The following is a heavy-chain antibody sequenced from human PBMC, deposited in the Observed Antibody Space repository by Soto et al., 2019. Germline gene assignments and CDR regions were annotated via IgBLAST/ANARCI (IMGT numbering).Heavy chain of an antibody. J-gene: IGHJ6*02. CDR1: GFTLTTYS. D-gene: IGHD3-10*01. CDR2: ISSSSSHI. CDR3: VRERGLSSYYGMDV. V-gene: IGHV3-21*02. Sequence: EVQLVESGGGLVKPGGSLRLSCAASGFTLTTYSMNWVRQASGKGLEWVASISSSSSHIYYADSVKGRFTISRGNARNSLYLQMNSLRAEDTAVYYCVRERGLSSYYGMDVWGQGTTVTVSS.